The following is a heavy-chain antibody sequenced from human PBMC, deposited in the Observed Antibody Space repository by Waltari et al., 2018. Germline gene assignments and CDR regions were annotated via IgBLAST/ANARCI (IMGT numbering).Heavy chain of an antibody. V-gene: IGHV4-34*01. Sequence: QVQLQQWGAGLLKPSETLSLTCAVYGGSFSGYYWSWIRQPPGKGPEWIGEINHSGNTNYNPARKSRVTISVDTSKNQFSLKLSSVTAADTAVYYCARVNSSCWNKTLCMMLPWYFDLWGRCTLVSVSS. CDR2: INHSGNT. CDR3: ARVNSSCWNKTLCMMLPWYFDL. J-gene: IGHJ2*01. CDR1: GGSFSGYY. D-gene: IGHD6-19*01.